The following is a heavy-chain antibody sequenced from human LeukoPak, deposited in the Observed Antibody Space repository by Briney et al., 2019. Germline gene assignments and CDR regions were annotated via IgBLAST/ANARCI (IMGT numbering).Heavy chain of an antibody. CDR3: ARGSGNYLPRPFDY. D-gene: IGHD4-11*01. CDR1: GGSISSYY. Sequence: SETLSLTCTVSGGSISSYYWSWIRQPPGKGLEWIGYIYYSGSTNYNPSLKSRVTISVDTSKNQFSLKLSSVTAADTAVYYCARGSGNYLPRPFDYWGQGTLVTVSS. V-gene: IGHV4-59*01. CDR2: IYYSGST. J-gene: IGHJ4*02.